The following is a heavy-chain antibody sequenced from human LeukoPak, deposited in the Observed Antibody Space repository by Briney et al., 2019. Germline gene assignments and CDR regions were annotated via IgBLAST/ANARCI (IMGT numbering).Heavy chain of an antibody. CDR3: AKAVAAPGAFDI. Sequence: GRSLRLSCAASGFTFDEYAIHWVRQAPGKGLEWVSGISWDSNSIIYADSVKGRFTISRDNAKNSPYLQMNSLRADDTALYYCAKAVAAPGAFDIWGQGTVVTVSS. CDR1: GFTFDEYA. D-gene: IGHD6-19*01. V-gene: IGHV3-9*01. J-gene: IGHJ3*02. CDR2: ISWDSNSI.